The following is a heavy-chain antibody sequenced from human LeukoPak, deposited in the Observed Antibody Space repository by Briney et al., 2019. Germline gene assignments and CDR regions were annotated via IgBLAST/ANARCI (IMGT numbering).Heavy chain of an antibody. V-gene: IGHV4-34*01. D-gene: IGHD3-10*01. J-gene: IGHJ6*03. CDR2: INHSGST. CDR1: GGSFSGYY. CDR3: ARIGPRIYYGSGSYYKNEYYYYYYMDV. Sequence: NTSETLSLTCAVYGGSFSGYYWSWIRQPPGKGLEWIGEINHSGSTNYNPSLKSRVTISVDTSKNQSSLKLSSVTAADTAVYYCARIGPRIYYGSGSYYKNEYYYYYYMDVWGKGTTVTVSS.